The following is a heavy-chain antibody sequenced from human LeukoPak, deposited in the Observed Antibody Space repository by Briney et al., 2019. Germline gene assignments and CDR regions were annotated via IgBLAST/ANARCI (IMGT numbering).Heavy chain of an antibody. V-gene: IGHV4-59*01. CDR3: ARDQSDFWSGYYLGFDP. J-gene: IGHJ5*02. Sequence: PSETLSLTCTVSGGSISSYYWSWIRQPPGKGLEWIGYIYYSGSTNYNPSLKSRVTISVDTSKNQFSLKLSSVTAADTAVYYCARDQSDFWSGYYLGFDPWGQGTLVTVSS. CDR1: GGSISSYY. CDR2: IYYSGST. D-gene: IGHD3-3*01.